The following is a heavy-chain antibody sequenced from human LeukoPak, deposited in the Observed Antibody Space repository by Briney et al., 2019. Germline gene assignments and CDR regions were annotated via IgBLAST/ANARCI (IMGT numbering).Heavy chain of an antibody. Sequence: PSETLSLTCAVYGGSFSGYYWSWIRQPPGKGLEWIGEINHSGSTNYNPSLKSRVTISVDTSKNQFSLKLSSVTAADTAVYYCARGVVVTHFDYWGQGTLVTVSS. CDR1: GGSFSGYY. CDR2: INHSGST. D-gene: IGHD2-15*01. V-gene: IGHV4-34*01. J-gene: IGHJ4*02. CDR3: ARGVVVTHFDY.